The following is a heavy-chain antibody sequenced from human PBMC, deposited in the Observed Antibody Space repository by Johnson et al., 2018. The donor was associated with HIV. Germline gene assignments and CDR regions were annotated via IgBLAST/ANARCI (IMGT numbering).Heavy chain of an antibody. V-gene: IGHV3-33*06. CDR3: AKGHSSSWSRGAFDI. J-gene: IGHJ3*02. CDR1: GFTFSNYG. CDR2: VWYDGSNK. D-gene: IGHD6-13*01. Sequence: QVQLVESGGGVVQPGRSLRLSCVASGFTFSNYGMHWVRQAPGKGLEWVAVVWYDGSNKYYADSVKGRFTISRDNSKNTLYLQMNSLRAEDTAVYYCAKGHSSSWSRGAFDIWGQGTMVTVSS.